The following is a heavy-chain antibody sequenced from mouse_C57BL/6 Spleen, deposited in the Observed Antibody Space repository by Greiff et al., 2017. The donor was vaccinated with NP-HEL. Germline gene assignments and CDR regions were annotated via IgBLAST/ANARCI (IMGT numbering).Heavy chain of an antibody. CDR2: IYPRDGST. V-gene: IGHV1-85*01. CDR1: GYTFTSYD. Sequence: VQLQESGPELVKPGASVKLSCKASGYTFTSYDINWVKQRPGQGLEWIGWIYPRDGSTKYNEKFKGKATLTVDTSSSTAYMELHSLTSEDSAVYFCARVWVYDGYSYFDYWGQGTTLTVSS. CDR3: ARVWVYDGYSYFDY. D-gene: IGHD2-3*01. J-gene: IGHJ2*01.